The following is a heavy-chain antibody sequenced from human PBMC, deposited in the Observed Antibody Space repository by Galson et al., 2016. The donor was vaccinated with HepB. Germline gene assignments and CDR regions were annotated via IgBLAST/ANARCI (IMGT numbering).Heavy chain of an antibody. Sequence: WVSTIATAINAENTHYADSVNGRFTISRDDSNSILYVQMSSLRAEDTAVYYCAKDYDSSGHYEGDWGQGTLVTVSP. D-gene: IGHD3-22*01. V-gene: IGHV3-23*01. CDR2: IATAINAENT. CDR3: AKDYDSSGHYEGD. J-gene: IGHJ4*02.